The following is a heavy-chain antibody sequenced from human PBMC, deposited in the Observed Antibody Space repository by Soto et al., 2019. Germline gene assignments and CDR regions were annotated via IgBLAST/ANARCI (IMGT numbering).Heavy chain of an antibody. CDR1: GYTFTSYA. CDR3: ARAQGDYGDYIFRYWYFDL. Sequence: ASVKVSCKASGYTFTSYAMHWVRQAPGQRLEWMGWINAGNGNTKYSQKFQGRGTITRETSASTAYMELSSLRSEDTAVYYCARAQGDYGDYIFRYWYFDLWGRGTLVTVSS. CDR2: INAGNGNT. V-gene: IGHV1-3*01. J-gene: IGHJ2*01. D-gene: IGHD4-17*01.